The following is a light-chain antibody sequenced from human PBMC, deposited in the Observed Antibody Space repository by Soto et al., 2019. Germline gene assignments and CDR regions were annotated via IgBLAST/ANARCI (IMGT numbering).Light chain of an antibody. Sequence: DIQMTQSPSSLYASVGDRVTITCRASQGIRNELTWYQQKLGKAPKRLIPAASRLQSVVPSRFSGSGSGTQFTLTISSLQPEDLATYYCLQYSSSPFTFGCGTKVEIE. V-gene: IGKV1-17*01. CDR2: AAS. CDR1: QGIRNE. CDR3: LQYSSSPFT. J-gene: IGKJ4*01.